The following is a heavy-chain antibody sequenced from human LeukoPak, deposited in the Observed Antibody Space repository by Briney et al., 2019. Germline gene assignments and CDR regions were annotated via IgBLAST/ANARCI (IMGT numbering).Heavy chain of an antibody. Sequence: SETLSLTCTVSGGSITSYYWSWIRQTSGQGLEWIAYIYYSGSPDYNPSLKSRVTISVDTSKNQFSLKLSSVTAVDTAVYYCARFFSPQDTFDIWGQGTMVTVSS. CDR3: ARFFSPQDTFDI. V-gene: IGHV4-59*01. CDR2: IYYSGSP. D-gene: IGHD3-3*01. J-gene: IGHJ3*02. CDR1: GGSITSYY.